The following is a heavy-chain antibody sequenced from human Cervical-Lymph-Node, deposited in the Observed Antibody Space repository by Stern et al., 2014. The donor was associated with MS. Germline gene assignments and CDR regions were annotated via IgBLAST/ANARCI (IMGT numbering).Heavy chain of an antibody. CDR3: ARDRRHYDPSGGYYFDS. CDR1: GGTFSSYA. CDR2: IIPIVGNA. D-gene: IGHD3-22*01. J-gene: IGHJ4*02. V-gene: IGHV1-69*01. Sequence: VQLVESGAEVKKPGSSVKVSCTASGGTFSSYAISWVRQAPGQGPEWMGGIIPIVGNANYAPRFQGRVTITADESTYTAYMELSSLRSEDTAVYYCARDRRHYDPSGGYYFDSWGQGTLVTVSS.